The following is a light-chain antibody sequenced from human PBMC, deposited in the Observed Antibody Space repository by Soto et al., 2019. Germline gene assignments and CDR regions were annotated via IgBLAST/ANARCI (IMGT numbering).Light chain of an antibody. CDR2: GAS. CDR3: QQYNNWPPLT. J-gene: IGKJ4*01. V-gene: IGKV3-15*01. Sequence: EILMTQSPATLSVSPGDRATLSCRASQSFSSNLAWYQQKPGQAPRLLIHGASTRATGIPARFSGSGSGTEFTLTISSLQSEDFAVYSCQQYNNWPPLTFGGGTKVDIK. CDR1: QSFSSN.